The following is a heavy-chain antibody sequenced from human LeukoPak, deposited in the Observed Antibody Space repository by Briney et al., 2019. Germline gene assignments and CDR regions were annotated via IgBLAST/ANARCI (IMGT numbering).Heavy chain of an antibody. CDR3: ARAYYYYGMDV. Sequence: SETLSLTCTVSGGSISSYYWSWIRQPPGKGLEWIGYIYYSGSTNYNPSLMSRVTISVDTSKNQFSLKLSSVTAADTAVYYCARAYYYYGMDVWGQGTTVTVSS. J-gene: IGHJ6*02. V-gene: IGHV4-59*01. CDR1: GGSISSYY. CDR2: IYYSGST.